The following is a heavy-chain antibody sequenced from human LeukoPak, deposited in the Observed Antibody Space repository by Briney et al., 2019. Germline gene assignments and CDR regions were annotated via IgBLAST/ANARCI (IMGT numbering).Heavy chain of an antibody. Sequence: GGSLRLSCAASGFTFSSYEMNWVRQAPGKGLEWVSYISGSGSTIYYADSVKGRFTISRDNAKNSLYLQMNSLRAEDTAVYYCASRSWDDAFDIWGQGTMVTVSS. CDR2: ISGSGSTI. CDR3: ASRSWDDAFDI. J-gene: IGHJ3*02. D-gene: IGHD6-13*01. CDR1: GFTFSSYE. V-gene: IGHV3-48*03.